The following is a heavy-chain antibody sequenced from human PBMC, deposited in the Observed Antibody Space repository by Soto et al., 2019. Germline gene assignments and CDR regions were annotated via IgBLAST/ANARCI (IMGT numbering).Heavy chain of an antibody. CDR2: IYYSWTT. V-gene: IGHV4-59*08. CDR1: RGSISSYN. D-gene: IGHD5-18*01. Sequence: SETLSLTCTVARGSISSYNWSWLRQPQREGPEGIGHIYYSWTTTYNSPLKSRVTISVDTSKNQYSLKLSSVTAADTAVYYCARHRSSYGVYYFDYWGQGTQVT. CDR3: ARHRSSYGVYYFDY. J-gene: IGHJ4*02.